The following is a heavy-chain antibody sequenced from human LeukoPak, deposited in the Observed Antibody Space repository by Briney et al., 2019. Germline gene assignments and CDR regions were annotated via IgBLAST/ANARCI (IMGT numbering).Heavy chain of an antibody. J-gene: IGHJ3*01. CDR1: GYRFTSYC. D-gene: IGHD1-26*01. Sequence: GGSLEISFQVSGYRFTSYCIGWVRPMPGKGLEWMGIIYPGDSGPTYSPSFQGQVTISVDKSINTAYLQWSSLQASDTAMYYCGMSGDRVPLQDDVFDVWGQGTMVTVS. CDR2: IYPGDSGP. CDR3: GMSGDRVPLQDDVFDV. V-gene: IGHV5-51*01.